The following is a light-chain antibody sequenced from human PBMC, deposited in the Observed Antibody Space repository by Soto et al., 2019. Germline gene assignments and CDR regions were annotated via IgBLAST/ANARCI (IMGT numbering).Light chain of an antibody. Sequence: QSVLTQPASVSGSPGQSITISCTGTSSDVGNYNLVSWYQQYPGKAPQLIIYDVTKRPLGVSDRFSGSKSGFTASLTISGLQPEDEADYYCRSYAGTSAFVIFGGGTKLTVL. CDR2: DVT. CDR1: SSDVGNYNL. CDR3: RSYAGTSAFVI. J-gene: IGLJ2*01. V-gene: IGLV2-23*02.